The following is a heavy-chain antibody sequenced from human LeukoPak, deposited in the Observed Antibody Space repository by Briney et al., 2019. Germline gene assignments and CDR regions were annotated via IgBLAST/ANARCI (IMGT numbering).Heavy chain of an antibody. CDR3: ARDPGVGWQHGTKA. Sequence: PGGSLRLSCAASGFTFSSYNMNWVRQAPGKGLEWVSSIRSSGGYIYYADSVKGRFTISRDNAKNSLFLQMNSLRVEDTAVYYCARDPGVGWQHGTKAWGQGTLVTVSS. V-gene: IGHV3-21*01. D-gene: IGHD1-26*01. CDR1: GFTFSSYN. J-gene: IGHJ1*01. CDR2: IRSSGGYI.